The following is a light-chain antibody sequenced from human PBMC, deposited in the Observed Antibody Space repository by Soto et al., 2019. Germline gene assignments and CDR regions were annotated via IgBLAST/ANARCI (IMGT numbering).Light chain of an antibody. V-gene: IGLV2-8*01. CDR1: TGDIGAFNY. J-gene: IGLJ3*02. Sequence: QSALTQPPSASGSPGQSVTISCTGTTGDIGAFNYVSWYQQRPGKAPKLILYEVDKWPSGIRRRFSGSKSGNTASLTISGLQAEDEAFYYCATYAGRTNYVMFGGGTKVTVL. CDR2: EVD. CDR3: ATYAGRTNYVM.